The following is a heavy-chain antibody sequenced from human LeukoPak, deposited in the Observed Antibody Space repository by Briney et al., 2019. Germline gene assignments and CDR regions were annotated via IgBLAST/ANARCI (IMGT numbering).Heavy chain of an antibody. CDR2: IWYDGSNK. Sequence: GRSLRLSCAASGFTFSSYGMHWVRQAPVKGLEWVAVIWYDGSNKYYADSVKGRFTISRDNSKNTLYLQMNSLRAEDTAVYYCARDRITGNTEWYFDYWGQGTLVTVSS. V-gene: IGHV3-33*01. D-gene: IGHD1-7*01. J-gene: IGHJ4*02. CDR1: GFTFSSYG. CDR3: ARDRITGNTEWYFDY.